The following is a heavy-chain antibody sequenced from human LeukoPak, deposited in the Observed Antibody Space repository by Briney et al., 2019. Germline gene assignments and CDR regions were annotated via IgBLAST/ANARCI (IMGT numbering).Heavy chain of an antibody. CDR2: IYSGGST. J-gene: IGHJ4*02. Sequence: GGSLRLSCAASGFTVSSNYMSWVRQAPGKGLEWVSVIYSGGSTYNADSVKGRFTISRDNSKNTLYLQMNSLRAEDTAVYYCAKLYSSGGYPETFYFNYGGQGTLVTVSS. V-gene: IGHV3-53*01. CDR1: GFTVSSNY. CDR3: AKLYSSGGYPETFYFNY. D-gene: IGHD6-25*01.